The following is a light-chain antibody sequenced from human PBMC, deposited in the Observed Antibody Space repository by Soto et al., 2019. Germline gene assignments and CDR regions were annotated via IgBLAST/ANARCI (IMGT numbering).Light chain of an antibody. Sequence: ALTQPPSASGSPGQSVTISCTGTSSDVGGYNYVSWYQQHPGKVPKLMIYEVSKRPSGVPDRFSGSKSGNTASLTVSGLQAEDEADYYCSSYAGSNTDYVFGTGTKLTVL. V-gene: IGLV2-8*01. CDR2: EVS. J-gene: IGLJ1*01. CDR1: SSDVGGYNY. CDR3: SSYAGSNTDYV.